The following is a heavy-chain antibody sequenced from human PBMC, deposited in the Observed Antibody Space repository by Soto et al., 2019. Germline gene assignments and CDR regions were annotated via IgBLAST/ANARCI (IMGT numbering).Heavy chain of an antibody. V-gene: IGHV3-21*01. CDR2: ISATGSDI. Sequence: GGSLRLSCTDSGFTFSSHTMNWVRQAPGKGLEWVSSISATGSDIYYGDSVMGRFTISRDNAKNSLYLQLNSLRAEDTAVYYCARDRRGYCSGGSGYFEPGWFDPWGQVTLVTVSS. J-gene: IGHJ5*02. D-gene: IGHD2-15*01. CDR1: GFTFSSHT. CDR3: ARDRRGYCSGGSGYFEPGWFDP.